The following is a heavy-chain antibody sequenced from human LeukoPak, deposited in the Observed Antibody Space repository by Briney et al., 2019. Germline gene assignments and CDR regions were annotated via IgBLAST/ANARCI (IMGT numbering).Heavy chain of an antibody. CDR1: GYSISSGYY. Sequence: SETLSLTCTVSGYSISSGYYWGWIRQPPGKGLEWIGSIYHSGSTNYNPSLKSRVTISVDKSKNQFSLKLSSVTAADTAVYYCARGIGDYWGQGTLVTVSS. J-gene: IGHJ4*02. V-gene: IGHV4-38-2*02. CDR3: ARGIGDY. D-gene: IGHD2-21*01. CDR2: IYHSGST.